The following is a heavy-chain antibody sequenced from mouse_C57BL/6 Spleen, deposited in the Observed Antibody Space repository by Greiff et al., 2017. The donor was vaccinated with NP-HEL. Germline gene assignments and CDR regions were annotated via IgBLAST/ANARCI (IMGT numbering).Heavy chain of an antibody. Sequence: VQLKQSGPELVKPGASVKISCKASGYSFTDYNMNWVKQSNGKSLEWIGVINPNYGTTSYNQKFKGKATLTVDQSSSTAYMQLNSLTSEDSAVYYCARYYGSSYPYYAMDYWGQGTSVTVSS. CDR1: GYSFTDYN. V-gene: IGHV1-39*01. CDR2: INPNYGTT. J-gene: IGHJ4*01. D-gene: IGHD1-1*01. CDR3: ARYYGSSYPYYAMDY.